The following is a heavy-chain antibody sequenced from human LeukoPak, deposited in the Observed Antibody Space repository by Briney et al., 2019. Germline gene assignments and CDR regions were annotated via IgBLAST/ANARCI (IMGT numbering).Heavy chain of an antibody. Sequence: GGSLRLSCAASGFTFNNYAMSWVRQTPGQGLEWVSGISSSGVTTYYADSVKGRFTISRDNSKNTLYLQMNSLRAEDTAVYYCAKGSDILTGYFDYWGQGTLVTVSS. CDR1: GFTFNNYA. D-gene: IGHD3-9*01. J-gene: IGHJ4*02. V-gene: IGHV3-23*01. CDR3: AKGSDILTGYFDY. CDR2: ISSSGVTT.